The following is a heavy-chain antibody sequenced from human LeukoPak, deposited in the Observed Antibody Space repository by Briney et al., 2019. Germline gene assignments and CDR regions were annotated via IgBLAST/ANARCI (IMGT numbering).Heavy chain of an antibody. CDR1: GFTFSNAW. Sequence: GGSLRLSCAASGFTFSNAWMSWVRQAPGKGLEWVGRIKSKTDGGTTDYAAPVKGRFTISRDDSKNTLYLQMISPKTEDTAVYYCTAPEGVVVVDRDYWGQGTLVTVSS. CDR3: TAPEGVVVVDRDY. CDR2: IKSKTDGGTT. J-gene: IGHJ4*02. V-gene: IGHV3-15*01. D-gene: IGHD2-15*01.